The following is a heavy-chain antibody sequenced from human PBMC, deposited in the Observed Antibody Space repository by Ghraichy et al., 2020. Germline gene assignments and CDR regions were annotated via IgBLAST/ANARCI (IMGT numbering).Heavy chain of an antibody. CDR2: IWYDGSNK. CDR1: GFTFSSYG. CDR3: AREDYGDSNYYFDY. V-gene: IGHV3-33*01. J-gene: IGHJ4*02. D-gene: IGHD4-17*01. Sequence: GGSLRLSCAASGFTFSSYGMHWVRQAPGKGLEWVAVIWYDGSNKYYADSVKGRFTISRDNSKNTLYLQMNSLRAEDTAVYYCAREDYGDSNYYFDYWGQGTLVTVSS.